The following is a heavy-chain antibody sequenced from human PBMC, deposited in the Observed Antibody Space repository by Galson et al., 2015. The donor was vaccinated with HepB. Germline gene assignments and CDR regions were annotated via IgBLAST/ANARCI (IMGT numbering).Heavy chain of an antibody. D-gene: IGHD3-22*01. CDR3: VRGYYDSSGYWYFDY. V-gene: IGHV3-20*04. Sequence: SLRLSCAASGFTFDDYGMSWVRQAPGKGLEWVSGINWNGGSTGYADSVKGRFTISRDNAKNSLYLQMNSLRAEDTALYYCVRGYYDSSGYWYFDYWGQGTLVTVSS. J-gene: IGHJ4*02. CDR1: GFTFDDYG. CDR2: INWNGGST.